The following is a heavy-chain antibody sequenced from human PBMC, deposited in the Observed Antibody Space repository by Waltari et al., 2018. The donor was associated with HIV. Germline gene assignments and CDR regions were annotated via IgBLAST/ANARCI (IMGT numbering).Heavy chain of an antibody. D-gene: IGHD6-13*01. J-gene: IGHJ4*02. V-gene: IGHV3-74*01. Sequence: EVQLVESGGGLVQPGGSLRRPCAASGFTFSSYWMNWVRQAPGKGLVWVSRINSDGSITNYAESVKGRFTISRDNAKNTLYLQMNSLRAEDTAVYYCATDTGGSWYGYWGQGTLVTVSS. CDR2: INSDGSIT. CDR1: GFTFSSYW. CDR3: ATDTGGSWYGY.